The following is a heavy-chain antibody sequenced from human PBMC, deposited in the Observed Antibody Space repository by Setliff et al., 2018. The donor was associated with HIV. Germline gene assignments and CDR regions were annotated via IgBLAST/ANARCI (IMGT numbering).Heavy chain of an antibody. CDR3: ARYPLKYSSLDV. CDR1: GFTFSFHA. CDR2: ISGSGDST. Sequence: GGSLRLSCAASGFTFSFHAMTWVRQAPGKGLEWVSGISGSGDSTYYADSVKGRFTISRDNAKNSLYLQMNSLRAEDTAVYYCARYPLKYSSLDVWGKGTTVTVS. V-gene: IGHV3-23*01. J-gene: IGHJ6*03. D-gene: IGHD6-6*01.